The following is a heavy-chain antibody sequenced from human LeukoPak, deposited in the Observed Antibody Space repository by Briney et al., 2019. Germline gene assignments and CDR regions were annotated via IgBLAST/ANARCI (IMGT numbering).Heavy chain of an antibody. V-gene: IGHV3-33*01. Sequence: PGGSLRLSCAASGFTFSSYGMPWVRQAPGKGLEWVAVIWYDGSNKYYADSVKGRFTISRDNSKNTLYLQMNSLRAEDTAVYYCARDLESSLEMATILPQPDYWGQGTLVTVSS. D-gene: IGHD5-24*01. CDR3: ARDLESSLEMATILPQPDY. CDR1: GFTFSSYG. CDR2: IWYDGSNK. J-gene: IGHJ4*02.